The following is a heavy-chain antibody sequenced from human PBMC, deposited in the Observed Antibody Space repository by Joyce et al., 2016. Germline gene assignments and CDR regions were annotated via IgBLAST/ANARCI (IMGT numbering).Heavy chain of an antibody. Sequence: QVQLQESGPGLVKPSQTLSLTCTVSGGSINNDDYYWSWIRQHPDKGLECVGYIYYSGTTFYHPALKSRVTISLGRSKKQFSLKLNSVTAADAAVYYCARGSGNTEFDLWGQGTLVTVSS. V-gene: IGHV4-31*03. CDR3: ARGSGNTEFDL. CDR2: IYYSGTT. CDR1: GGSINNDDYY. J-gene: IGHJ4*02. D-gene: IGHD1-14*01.